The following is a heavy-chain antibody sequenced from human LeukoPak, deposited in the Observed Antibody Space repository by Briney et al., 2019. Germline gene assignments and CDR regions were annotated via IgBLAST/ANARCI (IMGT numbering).Heavy chain of an antibody. V-gene: IGHV4-31*03. CDR3: ATPGAAARDEYFQS. J-gene: IGHJ1*01. CDR2: IYYSGST. D-gene: IGHD6-13*01. CDR1: GGSVSSGGYY. Sequence: SETLSLTCTVSGGSVSSGGYYWSWIRQHPGKGLERIGYIYYSGSTYYNPSLKSRVTISIDMSKNHFSLRLTSVTAADTAVYYCATPGAAARDEYFQSWSQGTLVTVSS.